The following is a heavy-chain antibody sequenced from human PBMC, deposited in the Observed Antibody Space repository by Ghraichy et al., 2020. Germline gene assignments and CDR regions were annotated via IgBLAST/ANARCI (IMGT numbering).Heavy chain of an antibody. J-gene: IGHJ4*02. CDR1: GGSISSSSYY. CDR3: ARLQGGRHFDY. D-gene: IGHD2-15*01. CDR2: IYYSGST. Sequence: SETLSLTCTVSGGSISSSSYYWGWIRQPPGKGLEWIGSIYYSGSTYYNPSLKSRVTISVDTSKNQFSLKLSSVTAADTAVYYCARLQGGRHFDYWGQGTLVTVSS. V-gene: IGHV4-39*01.